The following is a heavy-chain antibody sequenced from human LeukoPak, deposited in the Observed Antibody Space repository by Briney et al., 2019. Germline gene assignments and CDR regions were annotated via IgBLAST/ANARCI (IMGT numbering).Heavy chain of an antibody. CDR3: ASMKRGYSYGHFDY. V-gene: IGHV4-4*07. D-gene: IGHD5-18*01. CDR2: IYTSGST. Sequence: PSETLSLTCTVSGGSISSYYWSWIRQPAGKGLEWIGRIYTSGSTNYNPSLKSRVTMSEDTSKNQFSLKLSSVTAADTAVYYCASMKRGYSYGHFDYWGQGTLVTVSS. J-gene: IGHJ4*02. CDR1: GGSISSYY.